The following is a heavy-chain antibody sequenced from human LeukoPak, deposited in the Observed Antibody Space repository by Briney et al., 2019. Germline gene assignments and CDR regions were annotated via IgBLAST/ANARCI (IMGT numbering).Heavy chain of an antibody. CDR2: ISWNSGIR. Sequence: PGGSLRLSCAASGFTFDDYAMHWVRQAPGKGLEWVSGISWNSGIRGYADSVKGRFTISRDNAKNSLYLQMKSLRAEDTALYYCAKGCYGSGSYVDYWGQGSLVIVSS. D-gene: IGHD3-10*01. J-gene: IGHJ4*02. V-gene: IGHV3-9*01. CDR1: GFTFDDYA. CDR3: AKGCYGSGSYVDY.